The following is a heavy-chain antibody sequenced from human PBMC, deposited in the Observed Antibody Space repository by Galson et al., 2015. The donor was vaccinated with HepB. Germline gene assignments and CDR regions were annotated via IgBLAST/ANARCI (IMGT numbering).Heavy chain of an antibody. V-gene: IGHV3-21*01. J-gene: IGHJ4*02. CDR1: GFTFSSYS. Sequence: SLRLSCAASGFTFSSYSMNWVRQAPGKGLGWVSSISSSSSYIYYADSVKGRFTISRDNAKNSLYLQMNSLRAEDTAVYYCARAPMVRGVIIFSTYDYWGQGTLVTVSS. CDR2: ISSSSSYI. D-gene: IGHD3-10*01. CDR3: ARAPMVRGVIIFSTYDY.